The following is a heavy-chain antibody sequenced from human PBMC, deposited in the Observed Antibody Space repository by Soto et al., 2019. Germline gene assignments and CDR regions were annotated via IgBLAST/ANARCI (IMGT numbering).Heavy chain of an antibody. Sequence: QVQLQQWGAGLLKPSETLSLTCAVYGGSFSGYYWSWIRQPPGKGLEWIGEINHSGSTNYNPSLKSRVTISVDTSKNQFSLKLSSVTAADTAVYYCARGNDPEASVTDYWGQGTLVTVSS. J-gene: IGHJ4*02. D-gene: IGHD5-18*01. CDR2: INHSGST. V-gene: IGHV4-34*01. CDR3: ARGNDPEASVTDY. CDR1: GGSFSGYY.